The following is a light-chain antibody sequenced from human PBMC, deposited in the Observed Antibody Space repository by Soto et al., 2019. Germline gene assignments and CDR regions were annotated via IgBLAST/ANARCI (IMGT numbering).Light chain of an antibody. CDR1: QSVSSN. V-gene: IGKV3-15*01. Sequence: EIVMTQSPVTLSVSPGEKATLSCRASQSVSSNLAWYQQTPGQAPRLLIYGASTRATGIPARFSGSGSGTEFTLTISSLQSEDFAVYSCQQYNNWPITFGQGTRLEIK. CDR2: GAS. CDR3: QQYNNWPIT. J-gene: IGKJ5*01.